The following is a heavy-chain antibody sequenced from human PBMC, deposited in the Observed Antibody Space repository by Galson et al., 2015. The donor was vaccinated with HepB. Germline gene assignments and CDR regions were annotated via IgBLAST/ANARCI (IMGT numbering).Heavy chain of an antibody. Sequence: LSLTCAVYGGSFSGYYWSWIRQPPGKGLEWIGEINHSGSTSYNPSLKSRVTISVDTSKNQFSLKLSSVTAADTAVYYCARGPREYQLLSKPQSGNHNGIAAAGTAPGGDYWGQGTLVTVSS. CDR1: GGSFSGYY. V-gene: IGHV4-34*01. J-gene: IGHJ4*02. CDR2: INHSGST. CDR3: ARGPREYQLLSKPQSGNHNGIAAAGTAPGGDY. D-gene: IGHD6-13*01.